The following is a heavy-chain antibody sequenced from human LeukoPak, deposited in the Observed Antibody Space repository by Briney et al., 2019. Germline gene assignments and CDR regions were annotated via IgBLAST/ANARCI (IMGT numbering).Heavy chain of an antibody. CDR3: PRNWLSPYGMDV. J-gene: IGHJ6*02. D-gene: IGHD1-1*01. CDR2: FYSGGST. V-gene: IGHV3-66*01. Sequence: GGSLRLSCAASGFTVSSNYMSWVRQAPGKGLEWVSVFYSGGSTFYADSVKGRFTISRDTSKNTLYLQMNSQRAEDTALYNGPRNWLSPYGMDVWGQGTTVTVPS. CDR1: GFTVSSNY.